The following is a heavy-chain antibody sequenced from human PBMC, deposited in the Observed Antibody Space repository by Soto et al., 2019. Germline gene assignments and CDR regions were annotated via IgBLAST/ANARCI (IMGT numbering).Heavy chain of an antibody. Sequence: SVKVSCKASGGTFSSYAISWVRQAPVQGLEWMGGIIPIFGTANYAQKFQGRVTITADESTSTAYMELSSLRSEDTAVYYCARDKWGVVVAATLQRYYYYGMDVWGQGTTVTVSS. D-gene: IGHD2-15*01. CDR1: GGTFSSYA. V-gene: IGHV1-69*01. CDR2: IIPIFGTA. J-gene: IGHJ6*02. CDR3: ARDKWGVVVAATLQRYYYYGMDV.